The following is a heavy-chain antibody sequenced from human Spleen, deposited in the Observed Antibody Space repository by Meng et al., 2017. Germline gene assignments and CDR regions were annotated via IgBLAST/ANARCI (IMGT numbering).Heavy chain of an antibody. J-gene: IGHJ5*02. CDR3: TRDRWFGNNWFDP. Sequence: QGPLARSGAEVKSPRASVKVACQASGYTFTAYYMHWVRQAPGQGLQWMGWINPNWGGTNYAQRFQDRVTMTRDTSISTAYMELSRLRSDDTAMYYCTRDRWFGNNWFDPWGQGTLVTVSS. D-gene: IGHD3-10*01. CDR1: GYTFTAYY. CDR2: INPNWGGT. V-gene: IGHV1-2*02.